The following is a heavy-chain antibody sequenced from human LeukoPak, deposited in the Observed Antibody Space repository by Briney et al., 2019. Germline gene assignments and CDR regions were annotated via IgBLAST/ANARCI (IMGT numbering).Heavy chain of an antibody. CDR1: GYTFTGYY. D-gene: IGHD3-3*01. J-gene: IGHJ4*02. Sequence: ASVKVSCKASGYTFTGYYMHWVRQAPGQGLEWMGWINPNSGGTNYAQKFQGRATMTRDTSISTAYMELSRLRSDDTAVYYCARASSDFWSGYSSAIDYWGQGTLVTVSS. CDR2: INPNSGGT. V-gene: IGHV1-2*02. CDR3: ARASSDFWSGYSSAIDY.